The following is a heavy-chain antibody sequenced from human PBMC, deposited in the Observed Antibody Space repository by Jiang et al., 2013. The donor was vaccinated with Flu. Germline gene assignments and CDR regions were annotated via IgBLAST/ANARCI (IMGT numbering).Heavy chain of an antibody. J-gene: IGHJ4*02. Sequence: GAEVKKPGTSVKVSCKASGFTFTSSAMQWVRQARGQRLEWIGWIVVGSGNTNYAQKFQERVTITRDMSTSTAYMELSSLRSEDTAVYYCAARPPLRLFGSGYLGYWGQGTLVTVSS. CDR1: GFTFTSSA. CDR3: AARPPLRLFGSGYLGY. CDR2: IVVGSGNT. V-gene: IGHV1-58*02. D-gene: IGHD3-3*01.